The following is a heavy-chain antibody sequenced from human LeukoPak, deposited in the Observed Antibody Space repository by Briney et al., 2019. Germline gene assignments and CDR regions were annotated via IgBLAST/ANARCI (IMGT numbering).Heavy chain of an antibody. D-gene: IGHD4-17*01. Sequence: PSQTLSLTCTVSGGSISSGDYYWSWIRQPPGKGLEWIGYIYYSGSTYYNPSLKSQVTISVDTSKNQFSLKLSSVTAADTAVYYCARDYGDYYYYYGMDVWGQGTTVTVSS. CDR1: GGSISSGDYY. CDR3: ARDYGDYYYYYGMDV. V-gene: IGHV4-30-4*01. CDR2: IYYSGST. J-gene: IGHJ6*02.